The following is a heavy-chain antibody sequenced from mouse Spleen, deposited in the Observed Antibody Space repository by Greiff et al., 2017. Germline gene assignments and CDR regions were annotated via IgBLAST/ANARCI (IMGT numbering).Heavy chain of an antibody. Sequence: QVQLQQPGAELVKPGASVKMSCKASGYTFTSYWITWVKQRPGQGLEWIGDIYPGSGSTNYNEKFKSKATLTVDTSSSTAYMQLSSLTSEDSAVYYCAREEDYDYDDYYWGQGTTLTVSS. V-gene: IGHV1-55*01. D-gene: IGHD2-4*01. CDR1: GYTFTSYW. CDR3: AREEDYDYDDYY. CDR2: IYPGSGST. J-gene: IGHJ2*01.